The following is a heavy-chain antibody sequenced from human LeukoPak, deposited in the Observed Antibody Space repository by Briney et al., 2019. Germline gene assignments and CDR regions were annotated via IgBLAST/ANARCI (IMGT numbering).Heavy chain of an antibody. CDR1: GGTFSSYT. CDR2: IIPIFGTA. V-gene: IGHV1-69*01. D-gene: IGHD2-2*02. CDR3: AREGIGIVVVPAAIPARRLNWFDP. J-gene: IGHJ5*02. Sequence: ASVKVSCKASGGTFSSYTISWVRQAPGQGLEWMGGIIPIFGTANYAQKFQGRVTITADESTSTAYMELSSLRSEDTAVYYCAREGIGIVVVPAAIPARRLNWFDPWGQGTLVTVSS.